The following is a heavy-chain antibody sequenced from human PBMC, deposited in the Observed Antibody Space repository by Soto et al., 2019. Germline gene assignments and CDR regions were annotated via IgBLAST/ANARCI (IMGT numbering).Heavy chain of an antibody. CDR1: GYTFTGYY. Sequence: SVKVSCKASGYTFTGYYMHWVRQAPGQGLEWMGWIIPIFGTANYAQKFQGRVTITADESTSTAYMELSSLRSEDTAVYYCARRDSTGWFDPWGQGTLVTVSS. CDR2: IIPIFGTA. CDR3: ARRDSTGWFDP. V-gene: IGHV1-69*13. J-gene: IGHJ5*02. D-gene: IGHD2-15*01.